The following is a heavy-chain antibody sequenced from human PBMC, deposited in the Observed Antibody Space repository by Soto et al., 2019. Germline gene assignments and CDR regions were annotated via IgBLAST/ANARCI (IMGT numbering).Heavy chain of an antibody. Sequence: QVQLQESGPGLVKPSETLSLTCTVSGGSFKSGSYSWSWIRQPPGKGLEWIGYVYHTGRTSYNPSLKSRVSISMDTSKNQFSLNLDSVTAAVTAVYFFARYFAYFDSWGQVTLVTVSS. D-gene: IGHD3-9*01. CDR1: GGSFKSGSYS. J-gene: IGHJ4*02. CDR2: VYHTGRT. V-gene: IGHV4-61*01. CDR3: ARYFAYFDS.